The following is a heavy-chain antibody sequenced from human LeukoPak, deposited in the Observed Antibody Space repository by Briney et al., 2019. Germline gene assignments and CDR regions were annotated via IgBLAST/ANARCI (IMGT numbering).Heavy chain of an antibody. J-gene: IGHJ4*02. V-gene: IGHV4-4*02. CDR1: GGSISSSNW. CDR3: ARVGVYGVCSSSACFSPFDS. Sequence: PSGTLSLTCAVSGGSISSSNWWSWVRQPPGKGLEWIGEIYHSGSTNYNPSLKSRVTISVDTSNNQFYLRLSSVTAADTAVYYCARVGVYGVCSSSACFSPFDSWGQGTLVTV. D-gene: IGHD2-2*01. CDR2: IYHSGST.